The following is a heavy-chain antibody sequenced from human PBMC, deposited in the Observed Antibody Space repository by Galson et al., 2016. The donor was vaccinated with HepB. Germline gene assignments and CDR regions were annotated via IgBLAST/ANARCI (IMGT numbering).Heavy chain of an antibody. Sequence: SLRLSCAASGFSFDESAMHWVRQAPGKGLEWVSGISWNSGSVGYVDSVKGRFSISRDNANNSLYLQMNSLRTEDTAVYYCARDWRSWPPDYWGQGTLVIVSS. CDR1: GFSFDESA. CDR3: ARDWRSWPPDY. CDR2: ISWNSGSV. D-gene: IGHD2-15*01. J-gene: IGHJ4*02. V-gene: IGHV3-9*01.